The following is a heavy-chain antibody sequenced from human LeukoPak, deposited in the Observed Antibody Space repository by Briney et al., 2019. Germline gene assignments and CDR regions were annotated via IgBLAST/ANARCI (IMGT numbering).Heavy chain of an antibody. CDR1: GFTFSSYW. J-gene: IGHJ4*02. Sequence: SGGSLRLSCAACGFTFSSYWMSCVRQAPGKGLEGVANIKQDGSEKYYVDSVKGRFTICRDNAKIPLYLQMNSLRAEDTAVYYCARDVYDRTDYWGQGTLVTVSS. CDR2: IKQDGSEK. D-gene: IGHD3-22*01. V-gene: IGHV3-7*01. CDR3: ARDVYDRTDY.